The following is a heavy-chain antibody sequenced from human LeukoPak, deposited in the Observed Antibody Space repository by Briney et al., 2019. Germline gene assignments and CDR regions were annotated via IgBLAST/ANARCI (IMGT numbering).Heavy chain of an antibody. CDR2: IKQDGSEK. D-gene: IGHD1-7*01. Sequence: RPGGSLRLSCAASGFTFSSYWMSWVRQAAGKGLEWVANIKQDGSEKYYVDSVKGRFTISRDNAKNSLYLQMNSLRAEDTAVYYCARGTNFGYFDYWGQGNLVTVSS. J-gene: IGHJ4*02. CDR1: GFTFSSYW. CDR3: ARGTNFGYFDY. V-gene: IGHV3-7*01.